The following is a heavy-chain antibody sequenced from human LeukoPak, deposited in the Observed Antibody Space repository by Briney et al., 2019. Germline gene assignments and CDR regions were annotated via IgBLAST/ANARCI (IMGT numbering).Heavy chain of an antibody. V-gene: IGHV4-39*07. Sequence: SETLSLTCTVSGGSISSSSYYWGWIRQPPGKGLEWIGEINHSGGTNYNPSLKSRVTISVDTSKNQFSLKLSSVTAADTAVYYCARRLYYYGSGSYYKRPGRFDYWGQGTLVTVSS. J-gene: IGHJ4*02. CDR3: ARRLYYYGSGSYYKRPGRFDY. CDR1: GGSISSSSYY. D-gene: IGHD3-10*01. CDR2: INHSGGT.